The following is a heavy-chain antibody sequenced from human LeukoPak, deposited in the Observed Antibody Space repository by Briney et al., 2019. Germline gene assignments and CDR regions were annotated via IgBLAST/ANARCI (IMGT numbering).Heavy chain of an antibody. D-gene: IGHD3-10*01. Sequence: SETLSLTCAVYGGSFSGYYWSWIRQPPGKGLEWIGEINHSGSTNYNPSLKSRVTISVDTSKNQFSLKLSSVTAADTAVYYCAGGRVTYYYGSGSRPGYYFDYWGQGTLVTVSS. CDR2: INHSGST. CDR1: GGSFSGYY. V-gene: IGHV4-34*01. CDR3: AGGRVTYYYGSGSRPGYYFDY. J-gene: IGHJ4*02.